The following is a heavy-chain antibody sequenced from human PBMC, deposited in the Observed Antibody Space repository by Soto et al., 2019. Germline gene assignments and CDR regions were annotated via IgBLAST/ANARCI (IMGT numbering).Heavy chain of an antibody. CDR2: IYWDDDK. J-gene: IGHJ1*01. V-gene: IGHV2-5*02. D-gene: IGHD4-17*01. CDR3: AHTESDRYGDYFQH. Sequence: SGPTLVKPTQTLTLTCTFSGFSLSTSGVGVGWIRQPPGKALEWLALIYWDDDKRYSPSLKSRLTITKDTSKNQVVLTMTNMDPVDTATYYCAHTESDRYGDYFQHWGQGTLVTVSS. CDR1: GFSLSTSGVG.